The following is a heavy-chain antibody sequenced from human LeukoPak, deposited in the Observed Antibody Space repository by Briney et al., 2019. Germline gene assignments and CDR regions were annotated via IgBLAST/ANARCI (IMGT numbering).Heavy chain of an antibody. CDR1: GFTFSSYA. Sequence: PGGSLRLSCAASGFTFSSYAMHWVRQAPGKGLEWVAVISYDGSNKYYADSVKGRFTISRDNSKNTLYLQMNSLRAEDTAVYYCASVRSSSWYGGYFDYWGQGTLVTVSS. J-gene: IGHJ4*02. V-gene: IGHV3-30-3*01. D-gene: IGHD6-13*01. CDR3: ASVRSSSWYGGYFDY. CDR2: ISYDGSNK.